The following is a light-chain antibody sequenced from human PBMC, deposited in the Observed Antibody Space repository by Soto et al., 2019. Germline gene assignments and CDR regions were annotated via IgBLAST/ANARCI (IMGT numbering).Light chain of an antibody. J-gene: IGKJ3*01. V-gene: IGKV3-20*01. CDR1: QSVSSKY. Sequence: DIVLTQSPGTLSLSPGETATLSCRASQSVSSKYLAWYQQKPGQAPRLLIYGASIGATGVPERFSGGGSGTDFTLTITRLEPEDFAVYYCQQFGSSLFTFGPGTKVDFK. CDR2: GAS. CDR3: QQFGSSLFT.